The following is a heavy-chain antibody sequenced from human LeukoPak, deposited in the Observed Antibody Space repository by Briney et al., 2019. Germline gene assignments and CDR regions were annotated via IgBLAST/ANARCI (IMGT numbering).Heavy chain of an antibody. CDR2: IYYSGST. Sequence: GSLRLSCTVSGGSISSYYWSWIRQPPGKGLEWIGYIYYSGSTNYNPSLKSRVTISVDTSKNQFSLKLSSVTAADTAVYYCARAAVPYYFDYWGQGTLVTVSS. J-gene: IGHJ4*02. CDR3: ARAAVPYYFDY. CDR1: GGSISSYY. D-gene: IGHD2-2*01. V-gene: IGHV4-59*01.